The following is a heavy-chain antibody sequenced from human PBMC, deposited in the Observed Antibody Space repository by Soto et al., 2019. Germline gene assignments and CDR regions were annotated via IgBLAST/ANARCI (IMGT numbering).Heavy chain of an antibody. CDR3: ARVGPELNNPIQH. V-gene: IGHV4-31*03. Sequence: QVQLQESGPGLVKPSQTLSLTCTVSGGSISSGGYYWSWIRQHPGKGLEGIGYIYYSGSTYYNQSLKRRVTISVDTSKNQFSLKLSSVTAADTAVYYCARVGPELNNPIQHWGQGTLVTVSS. CDR1: GGSISSGGYY. J-gene: IGHJ1*01. D-gene: IGHD1-26*01. CDR2: IYYSGST.